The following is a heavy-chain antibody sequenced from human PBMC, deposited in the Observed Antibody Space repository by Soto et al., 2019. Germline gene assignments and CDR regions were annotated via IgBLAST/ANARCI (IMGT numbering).Heavy chain of an antibody. D-gene: IGHD5-18*01. J-gene: IGHJ4*02. CDR3: ARRYGYSFDY. CDR1: GGSISSYY. CDR2: IYYSGTT. Sequence: QVQLQESGPGLVKPSETLSLTCTVSGGSISSYYWSWIRQPPGKGLEWIGYIYYSGTTNYTPTLKSRVTISVDTSKNQLSLKLSSVTAADTAVYSCARRYGYSFDYWGQGTLVTVSS. V-gene: IGHV4-59*08.